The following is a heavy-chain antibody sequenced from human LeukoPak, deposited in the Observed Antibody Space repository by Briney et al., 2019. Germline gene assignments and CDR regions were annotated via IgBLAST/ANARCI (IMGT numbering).Heavy chain of an antibody. Sequence: GGSLRLSCAASGFTFSTYGMHWVRQAPGKGLEWVAFIRYDGSNKYYADSVKGRFTISRDNSKNTLYLQMNSLRAEDTAVYYCAKDGIVVVPAAHPTVYFDYWGQGTLVTVSS. J-gene: IGHJ4*02. D-gene: IGHD2-2*01. V-gene: IGHV3-30*02. CDR3: AKDGIVVVPAAHPTVYFDY. CDR2: IRYDGSNK. CDR1: GFTFSTYG.